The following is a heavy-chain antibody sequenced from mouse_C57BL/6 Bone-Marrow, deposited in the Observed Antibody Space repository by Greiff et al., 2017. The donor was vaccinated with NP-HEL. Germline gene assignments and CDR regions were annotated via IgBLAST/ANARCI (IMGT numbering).Heavy chain of an antibody. CDR1: GYTFTDYN. Sequence: EVQLQQSGPELVKPGASVKMSCKASGYTFTDYNMHWVKQSHGKSLEWIGYINPNNGGTSYNQKFKGKATLTVNKSSSTAYMELRSLTSEDSAVYYCARWSDYDWGYYAMDYWGQGTSVTVSS. CDR2: INPNNGGT. V-gene: IGHV1-22*01. D-gene: IGHD2-4*01. J-gene: IGHJ4*01. CDR3: ARWSDYDWGYYAMDY.